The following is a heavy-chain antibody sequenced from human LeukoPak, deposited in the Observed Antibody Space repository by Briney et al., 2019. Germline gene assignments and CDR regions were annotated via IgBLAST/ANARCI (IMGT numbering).Heavy chain of an antibody. Sequence: SETLSLTCAVYGGSFSGYYWSWIRKPPGKGLEWIGEINHSGSTNYNPSLKSRVTISVDTSKNQFSLKLSSVTAADTAVYYCARDLQRGPFGLFTYGMDVWGQGTTVTVSS. J-gene: IGHJ6*02. CDR3: ARDLQRGPFGLFTYGMDV. D-gene: IGHD5-24*01. CDR2: INHSGST. CDR1: GGSFSGYY. V-gene: IGHV4-34*01.